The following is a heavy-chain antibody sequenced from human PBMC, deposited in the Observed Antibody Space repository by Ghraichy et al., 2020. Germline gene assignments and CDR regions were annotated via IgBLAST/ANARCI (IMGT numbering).Heavy chain of an antibody. D-gene: IGHD5-24*01. V-gene: IGHV6-1*01. CDR2: TFYTSKWNN. Sequence: SQTLSLTCAISGDSVFRNDVAWNWIRQSPSRGLEWLGRTFYTSKWNNDYALFVESRMTINLDTSKNQFFLQLNSVTPEDTAIYYCARGRHRGLDSWGQGTLVTVSS. CDR1: GDSVFRNDVA. J-gene: IGHJ4*02. CDR3: ARGRHRGLDS.